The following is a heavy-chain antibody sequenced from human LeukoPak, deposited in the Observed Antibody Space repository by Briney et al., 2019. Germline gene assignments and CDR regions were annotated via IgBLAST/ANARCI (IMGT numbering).Heavy chain of an antibody. J-gene: IGHJ4*02. CDR1: GFTVSTNY. CDR2: IYSGGST. V-gene: IGHV3-66*01. CDR3: ARGRRGGYNLNYFDY. D-gene: IGHD5-24*01. Sequence: WGSLRLSCAASGFTVSTNYMSWVRQAPGKGLEWVSVIYSGGSTYYADSVKGRFTISRDNSKNTLYLQMNSLRAEDTAVYYCARGRRGGYNLNYFDYWGQGTLVTVPS.